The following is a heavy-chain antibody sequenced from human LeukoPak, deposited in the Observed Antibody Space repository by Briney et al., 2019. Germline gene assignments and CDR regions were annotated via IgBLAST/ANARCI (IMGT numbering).Heavy chain of an antibody. CDR1: GFIFSSFD. J-gene: IGHJ4*02. CDR2: IRSDGSHK. V-gene: IGHV3-30*02. CDR3: AKDEIQLGLGYFDY. D-gene: IGHD5-18*01. Sequence: SGGSVRLSCAASGFIFSSFDMQWVRQAPGKGLEWVAFIRSDGSHKYYADSVKGRFTIDRDNSKDKLYLQMQSPRAEDTAVYYCAKDEIQLGLGYFDYWGQGILVTVSS.